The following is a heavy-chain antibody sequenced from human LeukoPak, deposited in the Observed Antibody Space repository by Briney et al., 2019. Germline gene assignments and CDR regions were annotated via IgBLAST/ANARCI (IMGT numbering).Heavy chain of an antibody. V-gene: IGHV4-59*12. CDR1: GGSISSYY. D-gene: IGHD3-10*01. CDR3: ARGETYYYGSGSSNWFDP. CDR2: IYCSGST. J-gene: IGHJ5*02. Sequence: SETLSLTCTVSGGSISSYYWSWIRQPPGKGLEWIGYIYCSGSTNYNPSLKSRVTISVDTSKNQFSLKLSSVTAADTAVYYCARGETYYYGSGSSNWFDPWGQGTLVTVSS.